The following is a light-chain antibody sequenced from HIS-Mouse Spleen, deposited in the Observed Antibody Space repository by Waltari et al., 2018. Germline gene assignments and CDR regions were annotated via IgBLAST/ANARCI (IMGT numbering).Light chain of an antibody. V-gene: IGKV1-5*03. CDR1: QSISSW. J-gene: IGKJ1*01. CDR2: KAS. Sequence: DIQMTQSPSTLSASVGDRVTITCRASQSISSWLAWYQQKPGKAPKLLIYKASSLESGVPSRFSGSRSGTEFTLTISSLQPDDFATYYCQQYKSYTWTFGQGTKVEIK. CDR3: QQYKSYTWT.